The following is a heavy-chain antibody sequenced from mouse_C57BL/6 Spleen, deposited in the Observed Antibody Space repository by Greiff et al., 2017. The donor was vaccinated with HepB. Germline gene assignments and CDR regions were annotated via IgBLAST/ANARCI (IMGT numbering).Heavy chain of an antibody. V-gene: IGHV7-3*01. CDR2: IRNKANGYPT. D-gene: IGHD2-10*01. Sequence: EVNVVESGGGLVQPGGSLSLSCAASGFTFTDYYMSWVRQPPGKALEWLGFIRNKANGYPTEYSASVKGRFTISRDNSQSILYLQMTALRAEDSATYYCARSPAYFYAMDYWGQGTSVTVSS. CDR3: ARSPAYFYAMDY. J-gene: IGHJ4*01. CDR1: GFTFTDYY.